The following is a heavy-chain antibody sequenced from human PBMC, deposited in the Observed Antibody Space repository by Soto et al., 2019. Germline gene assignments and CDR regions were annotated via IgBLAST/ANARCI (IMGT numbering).Heavy chain of an antibody. V-gene: IGHV3-15*01. CDR1: GFTFSNAW. Sequence: EVQLVESGGGLVKPGGSLRLSCAASGFTFSNAWMSWVRQAPGKGLEWVGRIKSKTDGWTTDYAAPVKGRFNISRDDSNNTLYLQMHSLKTEDTAVYYCTTDSLVLSFLEWAFDPWGQGTLVTVSS. J-gene: IGHJ5*02. CDR3: TTDSLVLSFLEWAFDP. D-gene: IGHD3-3*01. CDR2: IKSKTDGWTT.